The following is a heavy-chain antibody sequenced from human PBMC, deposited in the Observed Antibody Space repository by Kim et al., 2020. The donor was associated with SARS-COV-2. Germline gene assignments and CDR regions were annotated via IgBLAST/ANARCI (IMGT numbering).Heavy chain of an antibody. J-gene: IGHJ4*02. Sequence: LKSRVTISVDTSKNQFSLKLSSVTAADTAVYYCARVYDSSGYYSLGLFDYWGQGTLVTVSS. V-gene: IGHV4-31*02. D-gene: IGHD3-22*01. CDR3: ARVYDSSGYYSLGLFDY.